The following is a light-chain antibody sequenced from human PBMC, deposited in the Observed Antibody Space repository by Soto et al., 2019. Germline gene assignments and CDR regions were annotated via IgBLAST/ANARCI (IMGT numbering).Light chain of an antibody. V-gene: IGLV2-23*01. CDR3: CSYAGSSNWV. CDR2: EGS. CDR1: SSDVGSYNL. J-gene: IGLJ3*02. Sequence: QSVLTQPASVSGSPGQSITISCTGTSSDVGSYNLVSWYQQHPGKAPKLMIYEGSKRPSGVSNRFSGSKSGNTASLTISGLQAEDEADYYCCSYAGSSNWVFGGGTKVTVL.